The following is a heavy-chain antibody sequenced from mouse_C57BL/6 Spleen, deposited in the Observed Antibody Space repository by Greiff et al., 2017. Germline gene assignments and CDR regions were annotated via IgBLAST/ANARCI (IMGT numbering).Heavy chain of an antibody. CDR2: IYPSDSET. V-gene: IGHV1-61*01. D-gene: IGHD1-1*01. Sequence: QVQLQQSGAELVRPGSSVKLSCKASGYTFTSYWMAWVKQRPGHGLEWIGNIYPSDSETHYNQKFKDKATLTVDKSSSTAYMQLSSLTSEDSAVYYCARRITTGLDYWGQGTTLTVSS. CDR1: GYTFTSYW. J-gene: IGHJ2*01. CDR3: ARRITTGLDY.